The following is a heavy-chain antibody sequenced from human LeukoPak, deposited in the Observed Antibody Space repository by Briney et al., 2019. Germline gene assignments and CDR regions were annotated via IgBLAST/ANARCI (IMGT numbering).Heavy chain of an antibody. V-gene: IGHV3-23*01. CDR3: ASAGLGSSRILDY. D-gene: IGHD6-13*01. CDR2: ISGSDGTT. J-gene: IGHJ4*02. CDR1: GFTFRNYA. Sequence: GGSLRLSCAASGFTFRNYAMSWVRQAPGKGLEWVSGISGSDGTTYSADSVKGRFTISRDNSKSTLYLQMNSLRVEDTAVYYCASAGLGSSRILDYWGQGTLVTVSS.